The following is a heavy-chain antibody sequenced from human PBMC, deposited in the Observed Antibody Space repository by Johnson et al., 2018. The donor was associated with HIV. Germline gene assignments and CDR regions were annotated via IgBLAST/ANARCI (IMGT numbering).Heavy chain of an antibody. Sequence: QVQLVESGGGVVQPGGSLRLSCVASGLTVSSNYMSWVRQAPGKGLEWVAFIRYDGSNKYYADSVKGRFTISRDNSKNTLYLQMNSLRAEDTALYYCAKGGVGAVAGIDWGWGQGTMVTVSS. CDR3: AKGGVGAVAGIDWG. D-gene: IGHD6-19*01. CDR1: GLTVSSNY. J-gene: IGHJ3*01. V-gene: IGHV3-30*02. CDR2: IRYDGSNK.